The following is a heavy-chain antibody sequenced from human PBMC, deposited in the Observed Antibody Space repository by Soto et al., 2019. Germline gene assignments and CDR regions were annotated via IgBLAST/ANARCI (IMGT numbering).Heavy chain of an antibody. V-gene: IGHV4-28*03. CDR1: GYSISSSNW. Sequence: PSETLSLTCAVSGYSISSSNWWGWIRQPPAKGLEWIGYIYYSGSTYYNPSLKSRVTMSVDTSKNQFSLKLNSVTAVDTAVYYCARAKRSCTGGSCYLNWFDPWGQGTLVTVSS. J-gene: IGHJ5*02. D-gene: IGHD2-15*01. CDR2: IYYSGST. CDR3: ARAKRSCTGGSCYLNWFDP.